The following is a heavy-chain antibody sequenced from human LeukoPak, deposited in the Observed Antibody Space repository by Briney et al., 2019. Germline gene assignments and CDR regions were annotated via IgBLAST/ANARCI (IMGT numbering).Heavy chain of an antibody. CDR2: IFPSGGEI. CDR1: GFTFSTFA. D-gene: IGHD3-3*01. J-gene: IGHJ4*02. Sequence: GGSLRLSCAASGFTFSTFAMIWVRQPPGKGLEWVSSIFPSGGEIHYADSVRGRFTISRDNSKNTLYLQMNSLRAEDTAVYYCAKTQLTIFGVVDSYGGQGTLVTVSS. CDR3: AKTQLTIFGVVDSY. V-gene: IGHV3-23*01.